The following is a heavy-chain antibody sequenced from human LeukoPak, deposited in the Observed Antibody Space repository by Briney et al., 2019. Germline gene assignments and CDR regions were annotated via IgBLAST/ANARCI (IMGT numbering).Heavy chain of an antibody. CDR1: GGSISSSSYY. CDR3: ARLLLLNYGSGSYYNSTP. CDR2: IYYSGST. Sequence: SETLSLTCTVSGGSISSSSYYWGWIRQPPGKGLEWIGSIYYSGSTYYNPSLKSRVTISVDTSKNQFSLKLSSVTAADTAVYYCARLLLLNYGSGSYYNSTPWGQGTLVTVSS. D-gene: IGHD3-10*01. J-gene: IGHJ5*02. V-gene: IGHV4-39*07.